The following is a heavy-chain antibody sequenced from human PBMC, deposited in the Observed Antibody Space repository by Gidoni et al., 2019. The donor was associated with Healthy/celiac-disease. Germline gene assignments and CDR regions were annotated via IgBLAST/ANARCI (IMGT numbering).Heavy chain of an antibody. D-gene: IGHD3-10*01. CDR3: ARDGITMEGDP. CDR1: GYTFTGYY. CDR2: INPNSGGT. Sequence: QVQLVQSGAEVKKPGASVKVSCKASGYTFTGYYMHWVRQAPGQGLEWMGWINPNSGGTNYAQKCQGRVTMTRDTSISTAYMELSRLRSDDTAVYYCARDGITMEGDPWGQGTLVTVSS. V-gene: IGHV1-2*02. J-gene: IGHJ5*02.